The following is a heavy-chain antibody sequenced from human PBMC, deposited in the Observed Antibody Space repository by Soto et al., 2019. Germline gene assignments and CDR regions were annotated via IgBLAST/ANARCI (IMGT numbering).Heavy chain of an antibody. CDR3: AKDREPDGRWLFDH. V-gene: IGHV3-23*01. Sequence: EVQLLESGGDLVPPGGSLRLSCAASGFTFRTYAMSWVRQAPGKGLEWVAGLFGSGGGISYADSVKGRFTISRDNSQNMLFLQMHNLGVDDTAVYYCAKDREPDGRWLFDHWGRGTLVTVSS. CDR1: GFTFRTYA. J-gene: IGHJ4*02. D-gene: IGHD5-12*01. CDR2: LFGSGGGI.